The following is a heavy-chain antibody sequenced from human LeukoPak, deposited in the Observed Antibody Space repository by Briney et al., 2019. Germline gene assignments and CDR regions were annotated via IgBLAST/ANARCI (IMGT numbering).Heavy chain of an antibody. Sequence: SETLSLTCAVYGGSFSGYYCGCVRQHPGKGLEWHEEINHSESTTSTPSLKSPVTITVNTSKNQFFLKLSAVNTADKAVYYCAKAYHISGWYNYLEYWGQGTLVTVSS. D-gene: IGHD6-19*01. J-gene: IGHJ4*02. V-gene: IGHV4-34*01. CDR2: INHSEST. CDR3: AKAYHISGWYNYLEY. CDR1: GGSFSGYY.